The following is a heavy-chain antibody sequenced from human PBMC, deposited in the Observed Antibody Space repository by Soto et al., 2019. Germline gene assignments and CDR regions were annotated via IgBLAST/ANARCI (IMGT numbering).Heavy chain of an antibody. CDR2: IIPIFGTA. Sequence: GASVKVSCKASGGTFSSYAISWVRQAPGQGLEWMGGIIPIFGTANYAQKFQGRVTITADESTSTAYMELSSLRSEDTAVYYCARVVRSGRGNNWFDPWGQGTLVTVSS. D-gene: IGHD6-6*01. J-gene: IGHJ5*02. V-gene: IGHV1-69*13. CDR1: GGTFSSYA. CDR3: ARVVRSGRGNNWFDP.